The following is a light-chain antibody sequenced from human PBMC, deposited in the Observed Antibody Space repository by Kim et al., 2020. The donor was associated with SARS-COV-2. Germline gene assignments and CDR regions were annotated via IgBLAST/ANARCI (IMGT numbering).Light chain of an antibody. V-gene: IGKV3-15*01. CDR1: QSVSGN. Sequence: ASPGGRGSHSCTASQSVSGNVAWYKVKPGQAPSRLIYYASTRGTGIPASISGGGSGTAVSLTISSLQSEDFVLYYCQQYDDWPPYTFGEGTKLEI. CDR2: YAS. J-gene: IGKJ2*01. CDR3: QQYDDWPPYT.